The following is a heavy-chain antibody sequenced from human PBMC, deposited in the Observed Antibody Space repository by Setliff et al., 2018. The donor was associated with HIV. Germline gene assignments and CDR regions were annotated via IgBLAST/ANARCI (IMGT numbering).Heavy chain of an antibody. CDR3: TTEGGSRSWYVSDFDY. D-gene: IGHD6-13*01. Sequence: GGSLRLSCAASGFNFGEFGMGWARQAPGQGMEWVGFIRTNSYGGTTEYAASMKGRFTISSDDSKNTLYLQMNSLNTEDTAVYYCTTEGGSRSWYVSDFDYWGQGTLVTVSS. CDR1: GFNFGEFG. CDR2: IRTNSYGGTT. J-gene: IGHJ4*02. V-gene: IGHV3-49*04.